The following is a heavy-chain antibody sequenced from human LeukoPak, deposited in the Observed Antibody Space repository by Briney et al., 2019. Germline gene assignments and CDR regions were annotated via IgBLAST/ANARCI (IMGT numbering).Heavy chain of an antibody. V-gene: IGHV3-23*01. Sequence: GGSLRLSCAASGFTFSSYAMSWVRQAPGKGLEWVSAISGSGGSTYYADSVKGRFTISRDNSKNTLYLQMNGLRAEDTAVYYCAKRIAVAGTHDAFDIWGQGTMVTVSS. CDR1: GFTFSSYA. CDR3: AKRIAVAGTHDAFDI. D-gene: IGHD6-19*01. J-gene: IGHJ3*02. CDR2: ISGSGGST.